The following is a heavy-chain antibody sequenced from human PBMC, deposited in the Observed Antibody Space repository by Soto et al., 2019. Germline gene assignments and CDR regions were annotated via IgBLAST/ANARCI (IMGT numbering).Heavy chain of an antibody. J-gene: IGHJ6*02. V-gene: IGHV3-23*01. CDR2: ISGSGGST. Sequence: EVQLLESGGGLVQPGGSLRLSCAASGFTFSSYAMSWVRQAPGKGLEWVSAISGSGGSTYYADSVKGRFTISRDNSKNTLYLQMNSLRAEDTAVYDCAKPETSSRRYYYYGIDVWGQGTTVTVSS. D-gene: IGHD2-2*01. CDR3: AKPETSSRRYYYYGIDV. CDR1: GFTFSSYA.